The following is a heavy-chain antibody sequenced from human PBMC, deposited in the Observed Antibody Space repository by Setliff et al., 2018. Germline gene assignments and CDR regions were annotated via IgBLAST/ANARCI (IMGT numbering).Heavy chain of an antibody. D-gene: IGHD5-18*01. V-gene: IGHV4-61*02. CDR3: ARGGYSYGLGGFPLDY. CDR1: GGSISSGDHY. Sequence: SETLSLTCTVSGGSISSGDHYWRWIRQPAGKGLEWIGRIYTSGSTNYNPALKHRVTISVDTSKNQFSLKLSSVTAADTAVYYCARGGYSYGLGGFPLDYWGQGTLVTVSS. CDR2: IYTSGST. J-gene: IGHJ4*02.